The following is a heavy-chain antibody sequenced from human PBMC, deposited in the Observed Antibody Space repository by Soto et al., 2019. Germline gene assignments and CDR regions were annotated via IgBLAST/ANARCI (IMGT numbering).Heavy chain of an antibody. J-gene: IGHJ4*02. CDR2: ISAHNGNT. D-gene: IGHD1-1*01. Sequence: QVHLVQSGAEVKKPGASVKVSCKGSGYAFTTYGITWVRQAPGQGLEWMGWISAHNGNTNYAQKLQGRVTVTRDTSTSTAFIHRRSMRPDYTIVYDCARGRYGDYSGQGALVTVSS. CDR3: ARGRYGDY. CDR1: GYAFTTYG. V-gene: IGHV1-18*01.